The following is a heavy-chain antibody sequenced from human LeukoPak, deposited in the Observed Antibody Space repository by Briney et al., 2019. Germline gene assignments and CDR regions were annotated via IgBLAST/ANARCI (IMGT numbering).Heavy chain of an antibody. CDR3: AKDRVGGALEF. Sequence: GGSLRLSCAVSGFTFSKTWMSWVRQAPGKGLEWVACIMEDGSVQKYVDSVRGRFTISRDNARNSLYLQMNSLRVEDTAVYYCAKDRVGGALEFWGQGTLAIVSS. J-gene: IGHJ4*02. V-gene: IGHV3-7*01. CDR1: GFTFSKTW. CDR2: IMEDGSVQ. D-gene: IGHD2-21*01.